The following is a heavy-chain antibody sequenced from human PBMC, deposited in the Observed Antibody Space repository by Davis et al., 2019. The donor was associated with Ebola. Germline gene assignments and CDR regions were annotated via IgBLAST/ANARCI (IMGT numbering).Heavy chain of an antibody. CDR1: GYSFSTHD. D-gene: IGHD3-3*01. CDR2: MNPNTGNT. CDR3: ARATSGDFWSGYLGSYYYGMDV. Sequence: ASVKVSCKASGYSFSTHDINWVRQATGQGLEWMGWMNPNTGNTGYAQKFQGRVTMTRNTSMSTAYMEVSSLTSDDTAVYFCARATSGDFWSGYLGSYYYGMDVWGQGTTVTV. V-gene: IGHV1-8*01. J-gene: IGHJ6*02.